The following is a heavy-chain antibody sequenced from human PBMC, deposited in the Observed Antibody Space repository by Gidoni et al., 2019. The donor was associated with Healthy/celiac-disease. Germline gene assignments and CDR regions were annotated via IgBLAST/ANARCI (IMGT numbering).Heavy chain of an antibody. Sequence: LTISRDNSKNTLYLQMNSLRAEDTAVYYCARASGGIAAAGEDYWGQGTLVTVSS. CDR3: ARASGGIAAAGEDY. J-gene: IGHJ4*02. V-gene: IGHV3-30*01. D-gene: IGHD6-13*01.